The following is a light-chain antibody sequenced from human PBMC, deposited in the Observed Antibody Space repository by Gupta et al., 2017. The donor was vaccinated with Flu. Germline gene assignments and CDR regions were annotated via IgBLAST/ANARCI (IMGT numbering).Light chain of an antibody. Sequence: SALPQPASVSGSPVQSLTIPCTGTSSDVGRSDSVSWYQQHPDKAPKLIIYDVTNRPSGVSSRVSGSKSGNTASLTISGLQAEDETDYYCSSYTSGSTFYVFGTGTKVTVL. J-gene: IGLJ1*01. V-gene: IGLV2-14*01. CDR2: DVT. CDR1: SSDVGRSDS. CDR3: SSYTSGSTFYV.